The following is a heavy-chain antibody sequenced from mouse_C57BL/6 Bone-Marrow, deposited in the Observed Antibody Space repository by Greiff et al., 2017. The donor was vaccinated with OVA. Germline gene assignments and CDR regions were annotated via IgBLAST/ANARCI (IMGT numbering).Heavy chain of an antibody. CDR2: IDPSDSYT. J-gene: IGHJ2*01. CDR3: ARGGLLDY. V-gene: IGHV1-50*01. Sequence: QVQLQQPGAELVKPGASVKLSCKASGYTFTSYWMPWVKQRPGQGLEWIGEIDPSDSYTNYNQKFKGKATVTVDTSSSTAYLPLSSLTAEDPAVYYCARGGLLDYWGKGTTLTVAS. D-gene: IGHD2-3*01. CDR1: GYTFTSYW.